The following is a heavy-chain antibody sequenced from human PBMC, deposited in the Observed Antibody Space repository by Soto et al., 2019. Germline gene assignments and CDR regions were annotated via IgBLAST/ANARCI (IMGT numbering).Heavy chain of an antibody. CDR2: ISGSGGST. V-gene: IGHV3-23*01. Sequence: PGGSLRLSCAASGFTFSSYAMSWVRQAPGKGLEWVSAISGSGGSTYYADSVKGRFTISRDNSKNTLYLQMNSLRAEDTAVYYCAKDGVWGEYSGYDFGSYYMDVWGKGTTVTVSS. CDR3: AKDGVWGEYSGYDFGSYYMDV. D-gene: IGHD5-12*01. J-gene: IGHJ6*03. CDR1: GFTFSSYA.